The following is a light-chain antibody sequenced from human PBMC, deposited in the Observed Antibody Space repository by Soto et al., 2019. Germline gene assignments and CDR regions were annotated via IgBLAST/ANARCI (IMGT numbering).Light chain of an antibody. CDR3: CAFADISTHVL. Sequence: QSALTQPASVSGSPGQSITISCTGTSSDVGSYNLVSWYQQHPGKAPKLMIYEGNKRPSGVSNRFSASKSGNTASLTISCLQAEDDADYYCCAFADISTHVLLGGGTKVTVL. V-gene: IGLV2-23*01. CDR1: SSDVGSYNL. J-gene: IGLJ2*01. CDR2: EGN.